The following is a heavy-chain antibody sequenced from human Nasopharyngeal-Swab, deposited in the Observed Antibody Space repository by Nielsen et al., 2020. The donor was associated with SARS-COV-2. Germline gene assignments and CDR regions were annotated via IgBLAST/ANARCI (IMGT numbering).Heavy chain of an antibody. J-gene: IGHJ6*03. CDR1: GGSISSYY. V-gene: IGHV4-59*12. CDR2: ISYTGST. D-gene: IGHD6-6*01. Sequence: GSLRLSCSVSGGSISSYYWSWIRQPPGGGLECIGYISYTGSTNSNPSLKSRVTISVDTSKNQFSLKLTSVTAADTAVYYCATINTSSPPNYYYYMDVWGKGTTVTVSS. CDR3: ATINTSSPPNYYYYMDV.